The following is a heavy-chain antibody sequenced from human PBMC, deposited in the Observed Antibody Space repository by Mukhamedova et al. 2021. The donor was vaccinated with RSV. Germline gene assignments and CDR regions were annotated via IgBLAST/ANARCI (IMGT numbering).Heavy chain of an antibody. Sequence: VSAISGSGGSTYYADSVKGRFTISRDNSKNTLFLQMNSLRAEDTAIYYCAKWAPPRSTLYIWWGQGTLVTVSS. J-gene: IGHJ4*02. D-gene: IGHD2-15*01. CDR3: AKWAPPRSTLYIW. V-gene: IGHV3-23*01. CDR2: ISGSGGST.